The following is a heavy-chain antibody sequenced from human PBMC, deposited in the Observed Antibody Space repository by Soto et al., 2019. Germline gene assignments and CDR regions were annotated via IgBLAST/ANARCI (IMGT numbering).Heavy chain of an antibody. V-gene: IGHV1-3*01. CDR3: ARSGGYSGYDFHYFDY. Sequence: ASVKVSCKASGYTFTSYAMHWVRQAPGQRLEWMGWTNAGNGNTKYSQKFQGRVTITRDTSASTAYMELSSLRSEDTAVYYCARSGGYSGYDFHYFDYWGQGTLVTVSS. CDR1: GYTFTSYA. CDR2: TNAGNGNT. J-gene: IGHJ4*02. D-gene: IGHD5-12*01.